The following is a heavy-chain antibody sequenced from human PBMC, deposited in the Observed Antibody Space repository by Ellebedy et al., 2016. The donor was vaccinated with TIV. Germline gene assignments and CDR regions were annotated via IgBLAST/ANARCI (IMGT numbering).Heavy chain of an antibody. V-gene: IGHV3-7*01. CDR3: ATDGSYGDYLSPAHAFEI. CDR2: INQGGSER. D-gene: IGHD4-17*01. CDR1: GFSFRSYW. Sequence: GRSLRLSCGSSGFSFRSYWMTWVRQAPGKGLEWVANINQGGSERHYVDSVKGRFTISRDNTKNSLYLEMNSLRAEDTAVYYCATDGSYGDYLSPAHAFEIWGQGTVVAVSS. J-gene: IGHJ3*02.